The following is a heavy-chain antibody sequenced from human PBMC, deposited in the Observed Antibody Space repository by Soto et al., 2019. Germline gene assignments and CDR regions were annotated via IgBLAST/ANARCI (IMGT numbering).Heavy chain of an antibody. J-gene: IGHJ5*02. CDR2: IYYTGNT. Sequence: LSLTCTVTGSSISTYYWSWIRQPPGKGLEWIGHIYYTGNTNYNPSLKSRVTISVDTSTNRFSLRLRSVSAADTAVYYCARAQSFEFHNSFYPWGQGTLVTVSS. D-gene: IGHD3-10*01. CDR1: GSSISTYY. CDR3: ARAQSFEFHNSFYP. V-gene: IGHV4-59*12.